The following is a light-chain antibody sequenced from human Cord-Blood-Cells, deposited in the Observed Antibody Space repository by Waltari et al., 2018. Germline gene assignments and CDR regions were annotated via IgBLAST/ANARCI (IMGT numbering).Light chain of an antibody. CDR2: YVS. V-gene: IGLV2-14*01. CDR1: SRDVGGYNY. CDR3: SLYTSRSTVG. Sequence: QSALTQPASVSGSPGQSIPISCTGPSRDVGGYNYVSWYQQHPGKAPQLIIYYVSNRPPGFSNRFPGSNAGNSASLTISGLQAEDEPDYYCSLYTSRSTVGFGGGTKLPVL. J-gene: IGLJ2*01.